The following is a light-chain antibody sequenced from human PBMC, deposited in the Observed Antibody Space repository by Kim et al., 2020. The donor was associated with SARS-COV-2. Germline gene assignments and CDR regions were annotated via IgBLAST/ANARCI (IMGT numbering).Light chain of an antibody. Sequence: QAVVTQEPLLTVSPGGTVTLTCASSTGAVTSVYYPNCLQQKPGQPPRTLIYNASNKHSWTPARFSGSLLGGKAALTLSGVQPEDEDEYSCLRYFRGVVVFGGGTKLTVL. CDR2: NAS. V-gene: IGLV7-43*01. J-gene: IGLJ2*01. CDR3: LRYFRGVVV. CDR1: TGAVTSVYY.